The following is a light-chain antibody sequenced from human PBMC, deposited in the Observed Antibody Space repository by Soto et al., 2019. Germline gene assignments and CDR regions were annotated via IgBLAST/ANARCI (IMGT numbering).Light chain of an antibody. V-gene: IGKV3-20*01. CDR3: QQYGSSPPWT. CDR1: QSVSSSY. CDR2: GAT. Sequence: EMVLKQSPGTLSLSPGERATLSCRASQSVSSSYLAWYQQRPGQAPMLLIYGATSSGTGIPARFRGSGSGTDFTLTISRLEPEDFGVYYCQQYGSSPPWTFGQGTKVEIK. J-gene: IGKJ1*01.